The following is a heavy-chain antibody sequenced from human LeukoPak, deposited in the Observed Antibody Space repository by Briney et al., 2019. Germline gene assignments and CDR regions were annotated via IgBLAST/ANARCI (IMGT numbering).Heavy chain of an antibody. CDR2: ISSSSSTI. CDR3: ARDQERAMVRGATCFDI. Sequence: GGSLRLSCAASGFTFSDYYMSWVRQAPGKGLEWVSYISSSSSTIYYADSVKGRFTISRDNAKNSLYLQMNSLGAEDTAVYYCARDQERAMVRGATCFDIWGQGTMVTVSS. J-gene: IGHJ3*02. D-gene: IGHD3-10*01. CDR1: GFTFSDYY. V-gene: IGHV3-11*04.